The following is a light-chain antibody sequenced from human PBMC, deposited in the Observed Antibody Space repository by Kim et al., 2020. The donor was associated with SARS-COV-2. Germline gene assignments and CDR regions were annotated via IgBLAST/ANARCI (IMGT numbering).Light chain of an antibody. CDR3: QSYDGNLRGAV. CDR1: ESNIGSGYD. Sequence: QRVNISCYGTESNIGSGYDVHWYHQLPGAAPKVVIYSNDKRPSGVPDRFSGSRSGPSASLAITGLQPDDEGLYYCQSYDGNLRGAVFGGGTRLTVL. V-gene: IGLV1-40*01. J-gene: IGLJ3*02. CDR2: SND.